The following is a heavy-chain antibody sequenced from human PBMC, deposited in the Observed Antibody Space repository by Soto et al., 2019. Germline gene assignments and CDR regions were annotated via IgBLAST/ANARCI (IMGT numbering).Heavy chain of an antibody. CDR2: TYWDDDK. CDR3: VHSSYYGYFYDY. J-gene: IGHJ4*02. V-gene: IGHV2-5*02. CDR1: GFSLSTSPVG. Sequence: QITLKESGPTLVKPTQTLTLTCTFSGFSLSTSPVGVGWIRQPPGKALEWLAPTYWDDDKRYSPCLKSRHTIPQDTSKSQVVLTMATMYLVDTATYYCVHSSYYGYFYDYWGQGIMVTVSS. D-gene: IGHD3-10*01.